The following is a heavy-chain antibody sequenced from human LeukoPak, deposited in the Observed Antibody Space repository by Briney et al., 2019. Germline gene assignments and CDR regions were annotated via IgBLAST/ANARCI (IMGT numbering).Heavy chain of an antibody. CDR2: IYHSGST. CDR1: GGSISSSNW. V-gene: IGHV4-4*02. Sequence: SETLSLTCAVSGGSISSSNWWSWVRQPPGKGLEWIGEIYHSGSTNYNPSLKSRVTISVDKSKNQFSLKLSSVTAADTAVYYCARHYRLGYYYYMDVWGKGTTVTVSS. J-gene: IGHJ6*03. CDR3: ARHYRLGYYYYMDV. D-gene: IGHD3-10*01.